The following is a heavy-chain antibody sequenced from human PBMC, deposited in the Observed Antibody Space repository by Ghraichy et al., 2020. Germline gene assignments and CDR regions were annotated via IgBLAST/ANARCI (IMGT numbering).Heavy chain of an antibody. V-gene: IGHV4-34*01. CDR1: GGSFSGPY. J-gene: IGHJ6*02. CDR3: ARGGVGYCTSTTCYRYYFGMDV. CDR2: IIHTGSS. D-gene: IGHD2-2*02. Sequence: SETLSLTCAVSGGSFSGPYWSWVRQPPGKALEWIGEIIHTGSSNSNPSLTSRVTMSVDTSKNQFSLNLTSVTAADTAVYYCARGGVGYCTSTTCYRYYFGMDVWGQGTTVTVSS.